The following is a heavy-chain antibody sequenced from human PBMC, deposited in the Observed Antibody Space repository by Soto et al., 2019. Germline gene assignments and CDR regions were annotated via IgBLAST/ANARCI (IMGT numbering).Heavy chain of an antibody. J-gene: IGHJ3*02. V-gene: IGHV1-8*01. CDR2: MNPNSGNT. Sequence: ASVKVSCKASGYTFTSYDINWLRQSTGQGLEWMGWMNPNSGNTGYAQKFQGRVTMTRNTSISTAYMELSSLRSEDTAVYYCARRRVLRYSDWSPPPDAFDIWGQGTMVTVSS. D-gene: IGHD3-9*01. CDR3: ARRRVLRYSDWSPPPDAFDI. CDR1: GYTFTSYD.